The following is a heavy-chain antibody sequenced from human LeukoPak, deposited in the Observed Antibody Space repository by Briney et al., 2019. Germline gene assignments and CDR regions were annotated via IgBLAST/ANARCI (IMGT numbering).Heavy chain of an antibody. CDR1: DYTFINYG. Sequence: ASVKVSCKASDYTFINYGISWVRQAPGQGLEWVGWISAYNGNTYYAQKFQGRVTVTTDTSTSTAYMDLRSLRSDDTAVYYCARTNLDCKNGVCYDYWGQGTPVTVSS. D-gene: IGHD2-8*01. V-gene: IGHV1-18*01. CDR2: ISAYNGNT. CDR3: ARTNLDCKNGVCYDY. J-gene: IGHJ4*02.